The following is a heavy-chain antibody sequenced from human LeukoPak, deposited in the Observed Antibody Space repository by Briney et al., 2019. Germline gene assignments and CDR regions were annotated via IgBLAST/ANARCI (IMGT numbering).Heavy chain of an antibody. D-gene: IGHD3-16*02. CDR2: IHPSTGNP. CDR3: ARAFQSLGGLSLPDY. Sequence: ASVKVSCKASGYTFTNYAMNWVRQAPGQGLEWMGWIHPSTGNPTYAQGFTGRFVFSLDTSVSTTYLQISSLKAEDTAVYFCARAFQSLGGLSLPDYWGQGTLGTVSS. CDR1: GYTFTNYA. V-gene: IGHV7-4-1*02. J-gene: IGHJ4*02.